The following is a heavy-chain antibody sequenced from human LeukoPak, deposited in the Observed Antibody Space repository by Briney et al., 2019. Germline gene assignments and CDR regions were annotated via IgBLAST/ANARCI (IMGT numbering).Heavy chain of an antibody. CDR2: ISAYNGNT. J-gene: IGHJ4*02. CDR3: AREEYVWGSYRDVDY. CDR1: GYTFSSYG. Sequence: ASVRVSCKASGYTFSSYGITWVRQAPGQGLEWMGWISAYNGNTNYAQKIQDRVTMTTDTYTSTAYMEKRRLRADDTAVYYCAREEYVWGSYRDVDYWGQGTLVTVSS. V-gene: IGHV1-18*01. D-gene: IGHD3-16*02.